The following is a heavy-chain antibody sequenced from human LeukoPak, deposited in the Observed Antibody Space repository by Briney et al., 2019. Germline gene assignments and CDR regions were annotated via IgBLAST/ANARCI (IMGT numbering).Heavy chain of an antibody. Sequence: PSETLSLTCTVSGGSINSGANYWAWISQPPGKGLEWIGTIYHSGSTYYNPSLKSRVTISVDTSKNQFSLKLSSVTAADTAVYYCATQEPGVRGLVYWGQGTLVTVSS. J-gene: IGHJ4*02. CDR3: ATQEPGVRGLVY. D-gene: IGHD6-19*01. CDR2: IYHSGST. CDR1: GGSINSGANY. V-gene: IGHV4-39*07.